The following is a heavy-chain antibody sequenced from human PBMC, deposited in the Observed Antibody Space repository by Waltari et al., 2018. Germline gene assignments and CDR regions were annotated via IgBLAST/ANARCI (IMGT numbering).Heavy chain of an antibody. CDR2: IIPILGIA. D-gene: IGHD6-6*01. CDR3: ARTIAARYFDY. Sequence: VQLVQSGAEVKKPGSSVKVSCTPSGGTFSSYAISLVRQARGQGHKWMGGIIPILGIANYAQKFQGRVTITADKSTSTAYMELSSLRSEDTAVYYCARTIAARYFDYWGQGTLVTVSS. CDR1: GGTFSSYA. J-gene: IGHJ4*02. V-gene: IGHV1-69*10.